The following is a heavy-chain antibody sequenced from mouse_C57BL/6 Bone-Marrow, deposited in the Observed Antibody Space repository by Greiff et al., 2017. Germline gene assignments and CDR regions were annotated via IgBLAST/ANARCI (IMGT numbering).Heavy chain of an antibody. CDR3: ARLGLDSPAWFAY. J-gene: IGHJ3*01. V-gene: IGHV1-19*01. CDR2: INPYNGGT. Sequence: EVQLQQSGPVLVKPGASVKMSCKASGYTFTDYYMNWVKQSHGKSLEWIGVINPYNGGTSYNQKFKGKATLTVDKSSRTAYMELNSLTSEDSAVYYCARLGLDSPAWFAYWGQRTLVTVSA. CDR1: GYTFTDYY. D-gene: IGHD6-1*01.